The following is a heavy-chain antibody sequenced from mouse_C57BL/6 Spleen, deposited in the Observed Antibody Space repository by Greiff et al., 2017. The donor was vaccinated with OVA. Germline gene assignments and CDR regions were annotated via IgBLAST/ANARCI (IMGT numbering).Heavy chain of an antibody. J-gene: IGHJ3*01. Sequence: VKLVESGAELLKPGASVKLSCKATGYTFTGYWIEWVKQRPGHGLEWIGEILPGSGSTNSNEKFKGKATFTADTSSNTAYMQLSSLTTEDSAIYYCARGGYDGYYGFAYWGQGTLVTVSA. CDR3: ARGGYDGYYGFAY. V-gene: IGHV1-9*01. CDR1: GYTFTGYW. D-gene: IGHD2-3*01. CDR2: ILPGSGST.